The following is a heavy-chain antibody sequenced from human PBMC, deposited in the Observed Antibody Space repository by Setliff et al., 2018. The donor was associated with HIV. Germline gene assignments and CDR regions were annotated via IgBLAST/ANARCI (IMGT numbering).Heavy chain of an antibody. J-gene: IGHJ4*02. V-gene: IGHV3-21*01. CDR2: ISSISTYI. CDR1: GFTFSSYS. CDR3: ARWGSGSYERVFDY. Sequence: GGSLRLSCAASGFTFSSYSMNWVRQAPGKGLEWVSSISSISTYIYYADSVKGRFTISRDNAKNSLYLQMNSLRAEDTAVYYCARWGSGSYERVFDYWGQGMLVPVSS. D-gene: IGHD1-26*01.